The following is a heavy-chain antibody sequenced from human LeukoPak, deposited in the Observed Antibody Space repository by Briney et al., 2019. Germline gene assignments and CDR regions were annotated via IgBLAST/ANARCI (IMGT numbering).Heavy chain of an antibody. J-gene: IGHJ4*02. CDR1: GGTFSSYA. Sequence: GSSVKVSCKASGGTFSSYAISWVRQAPGQGLEWMGRIIPILGIANYAQKFQGRVTITADKSTSTAYMELSSPRSEDTAVYYCARDCSSTSCYDYWGQGTLVTVSS. CDR3: ARDCSSTSCYDY. D-gene: IGHD2-2*01. CDR2: IIPILGIA. V-gene: IGHV1-69*04.